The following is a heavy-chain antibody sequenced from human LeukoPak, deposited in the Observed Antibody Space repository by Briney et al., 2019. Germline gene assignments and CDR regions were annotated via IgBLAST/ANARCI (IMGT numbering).Heavy chain of an antibody. Sequence: GESLKISCKGSGYSFANYWIAWVRQMPGKGLEWMGVIYPDDSDARYSPSFQGQVTISVDKSMSTAYLQWSSLKASDTAMYYCARPLTYDYDSSGYPGYYFDNWGQGTLVTVSS. V-gene: IGHV5-51*01. D-gene: IGHD3-22*01. CDR1: GYSFANYW. CDR3: ARPLTYDYDSSGYPGYYFDN. J-gene: IGHJ4*02. CDR2: IYPDDSDA.